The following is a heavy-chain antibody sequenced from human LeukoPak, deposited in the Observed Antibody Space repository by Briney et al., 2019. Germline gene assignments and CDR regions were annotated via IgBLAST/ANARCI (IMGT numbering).Heavy chain of an antibody. CDR2: INHSGST. J-gene: IGHJ4*02. CDR3: ARGYCSGGSCLGKDY. V-gene: IGHV4-34*01. CDR1: GGSFSGYY. Sequence: SETLSLTCAVYGGSFSGYYWSWIRQPPGKGLEWIGEINHSGSTNYNPSLKSRVTISVDTSKNQFSLKLSSVTAADTAVYYCARGYCSGGSCLGKDYWGQGTLVTVSS. D-gene: IGHD2-15*01.